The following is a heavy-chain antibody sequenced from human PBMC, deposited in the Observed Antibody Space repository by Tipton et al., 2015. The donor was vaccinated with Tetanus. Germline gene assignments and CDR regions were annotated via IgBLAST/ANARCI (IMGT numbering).Heavy chain of an antibody. J-gene: IGHJ4*02. Sequence: LVKPTQTLPLSCTVSGGPISSGGYYWSWIRQHPGKGLEWIGDIYYSGSTYYNPSLKSRVTLSVDTSKNQLSLKLNSVSAADTAVYYCARDQARGARGWNYFDYWGQGTLVTVSS. CDR2: IYYSGST. CDR1: GGPISSGGYY. D-gene: IGHD1-26*01. CDR3: ARDQARGARGWNYFDY. V-gene: IGHV4-31*03.